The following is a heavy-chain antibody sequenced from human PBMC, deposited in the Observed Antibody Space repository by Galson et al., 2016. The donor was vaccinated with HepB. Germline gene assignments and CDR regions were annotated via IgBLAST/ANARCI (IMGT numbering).Heavy chain of an antibody. V-gene: IGHV1-46*01. Sequence: SVKVSCKASGDTFTSYYMHWVRQAPGQGLEWMGIINPSGASTFYAQKFQGRVTMTRDTSTNTLYMKLSSLRSEDTAVYYCARTERINDAFDIWGQGTLVTVSS. D-gene: IGHD2-15*01. CDR3: ARTERINDAFDI. CDR2: INPSGAST. CDR1: GDTFTSYY. J-gene: IGHJ3*02.